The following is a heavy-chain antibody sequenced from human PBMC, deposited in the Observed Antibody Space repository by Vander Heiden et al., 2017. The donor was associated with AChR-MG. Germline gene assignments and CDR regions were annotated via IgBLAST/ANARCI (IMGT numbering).Heavy chain of an antibody. CDR3: ARGSGWYRRFDY. D-gene: IGHD6-19*01. CDR2: IKHSGST. Sequence: QVQLQQWGAGLLKPSETLSLTCAVYGGSFSGYYWSWIRQPPGKGLEWIGEIKHSGSTNYNPSLKSRVTISVDTSKNQFSLKLSSVTAADTAVYYCARGSGWYRRFDYWGQGTLVTVAS. V-gene: IGHV4-34*01. J-gene: IGHJ4*02. CDR1: GGSFSGYY.